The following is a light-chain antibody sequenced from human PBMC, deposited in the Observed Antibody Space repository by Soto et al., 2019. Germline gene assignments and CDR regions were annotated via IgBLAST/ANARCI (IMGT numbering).Light chain of an antibody. CDR1: SSNIGAGFD. Sequence: QAVVTQPPSMSGAPGQRVTISCTGSSSNIGAGFDVHWYQHLPGTAPKVLIYRNSNRPSGVPDRFSGSKSGTSASLAITGLQAEDEADYYCHSYDNSLSSYVFGTGTKLTVL. V-gene: IGLV1-40*01. J-gene: IGLJ1*01. CDR2: RNS. CDR3: HSYDNSLSSYV.